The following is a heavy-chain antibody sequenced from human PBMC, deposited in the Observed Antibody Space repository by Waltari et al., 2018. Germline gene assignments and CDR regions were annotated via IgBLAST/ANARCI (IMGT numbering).Heavy chain of an antibody. V-gene: IGHV3-7*01. CDR3: ATSRTLDY. CDR1: GFTFSSYW. CDR2: IKQDGSEK. Sequence: EVQLVESGGGLVQPGGSLSLSCVASGFTFSSYWMNWVRQAPGKGLGLVANIKQDGSEKYLLDSVKGRFTISRDNAKNSLFLQMNSLRAEDTAVYYCATSRTLDYWGQGTLVTVSS. D-gene: IGHD2-2*01. J-gene: IGHJ4*02.